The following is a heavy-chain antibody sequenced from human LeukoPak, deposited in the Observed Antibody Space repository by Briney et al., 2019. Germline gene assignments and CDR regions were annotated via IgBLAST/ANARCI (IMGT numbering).Heavy chain of an antibody. V-gene: IGHV5-51*01. CDR3: ARHGRGGYSYGYVVY. D-gene: IGHD5-18*01. Sequence: GESLKISCKGSGYSFTSYWIGWVRQMPGKGLEWMGIIYPGDSDTRYSPPFQGQVTISADKSISTAYLQWSSPKASDTAMYNCARHGRGGYSYGYVVYWGQGTLVTVSS. J-gene: IGHJ4*02. CDR1: GYSFTSYW. CDR2: IYPGDSDT.